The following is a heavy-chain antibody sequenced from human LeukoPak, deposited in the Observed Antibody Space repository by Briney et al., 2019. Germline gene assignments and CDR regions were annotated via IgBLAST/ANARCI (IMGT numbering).Heavy chain of an antibody. Sequence: PSETLSLTCTVSGGSISSSSYYWGWIRQPPGKGLEWIGSIYYRGDTYYNPSLKSRVTISEDTSKNQFSLKLSSVTAADTAVYYCARHRAFYGGKWGYFDYWGQGTLVTVSS. CDR2: IYYRGDT. V-gene: IGHV4-39*01. D-gene: IGHD4-23*01. CDR1: GGSISSSSYY. CDR3: ARHRAFYGGKWGYFDY. J-gene: IGHJ4*02.